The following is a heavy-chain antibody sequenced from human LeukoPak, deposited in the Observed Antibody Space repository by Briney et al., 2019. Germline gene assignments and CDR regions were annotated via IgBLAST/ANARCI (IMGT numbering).Heavy chain of an antibody. V-gene: IGHV3-30*18. J-gene: IGHJ4*02. CDR1: GFTFSSYG. CDR3: AKNSILYYDSSVELDY. CDR2: ISYDGSNK. Sequence: GGSLRLSCAASGFTFSSYGMHWVRQAPGKGLEWVAVISYDGSNKYYADSVKGRFTISRNNSKNTLYLQMNSLRAEDTAVYYCAKNSILYYDSSVELDYWGQGTLVTVSS. D-gene: IGHD3-22*01.